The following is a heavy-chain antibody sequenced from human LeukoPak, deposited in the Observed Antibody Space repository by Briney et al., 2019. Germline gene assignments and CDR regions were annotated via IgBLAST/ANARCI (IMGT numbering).Heavy chain of an antibody. D-gene: IGHD2-15*01. CDR3: AGSVAVVTATFGY. J-gene: IGHJ4*02. V-gene: IGHV3-74*01. CDR1: GFTFNSYW. CDR2: INSDGSSK. Sequence: GGSLRLSCAASGFTFNSYWMHWVRQAPGKGLVWVSRINSDGSSKSYADSVKGRFTISRDNAKNTLYLQMNSLRAEDTAVYYCAGSVAVVTATFGYWGQGTLVTVSS.